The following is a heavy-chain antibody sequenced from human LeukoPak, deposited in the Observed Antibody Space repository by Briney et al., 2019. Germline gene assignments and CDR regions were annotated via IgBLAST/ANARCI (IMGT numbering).Heavy chain of an antibody. CDR3: ARGTLEHCSGASCYPLDS. CDR1: GFTFRSNG. D-gene: IGHD2-15*01. V-gene: IGHV3-33*01. Sequence: HPGGSLRLSCVASGFTFRSNGMNWFRQAPGKGLEWVAVIWYDGSKEYYVDSVKGRFTVSRDNWKNAVYLQMNDLRAEDTAVYYCARGTLEHCSGASCYPLDSWGQGTLVTVSS. CDR2: IWYDGSKE. J-gene: IGHJ5*01.